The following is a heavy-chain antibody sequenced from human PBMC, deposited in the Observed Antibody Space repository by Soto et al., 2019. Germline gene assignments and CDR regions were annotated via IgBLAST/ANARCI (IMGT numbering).Heavy chain of an antibody. CDR2: ISYSGST. V-gene: IGHV4-39*01. Sequence: SETLSLTCTVSGGSISSRTYYSAWIRRPPGKGLKWIGSISYSGSTSHNLSLKSRTTISVDTSKNQFSLKLSSVTAADTAVYYCARQSYSFGPSNFDYWGQGTLVTVSS. CDR3: ARQSYSFGPSNFDY. D-gene: IGHD5-18*01. CDR1: GGSISSRTYY. J-gene: IGHJ4*02.